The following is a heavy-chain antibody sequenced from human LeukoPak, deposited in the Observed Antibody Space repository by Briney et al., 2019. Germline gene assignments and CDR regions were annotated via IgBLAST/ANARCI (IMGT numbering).Heavy chain of an antibody. J-gene: IGHJ4*02. V-gene: IGHV1-18*01. CDR2: ISAYNGNT. CDR1: GYTFTSYG. Sequence: GASVKVSCKASGYTFTSYGISWVRQAPGQGLEWMGWISAYNGNTNYAQKLQGRVTMTTDTSTSTAYMGLRSLRSDDTAVYYCARGPLRHFWSGYGAFDYWGQGTLVTVSS. CDR3: ARGPLRHFWSGYGAFDY. D-gene: IGHD3-3*02.